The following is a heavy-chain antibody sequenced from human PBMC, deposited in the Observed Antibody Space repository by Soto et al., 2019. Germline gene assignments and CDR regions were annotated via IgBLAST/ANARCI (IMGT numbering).Heavy chain of an antibody. CDR1: GFTFSSND. D-gene: IGHD3-22*01. V-gene: IGHV3-53*01. Sequence: EVQLVESGGGLIQPGGSLRLSCAASGFTFSSNDMNWVRQARGKGLEWVSLIYSGVSTYYADSVKGRFTISTDNTKNTLYLQMSSLRAEDTAVYYCASRPLLPGAPWGQGTMVTVSS. J-gene: IGHJ3*01. CDR2: IYSGVST. CDR3: ASRPLLPGAP.